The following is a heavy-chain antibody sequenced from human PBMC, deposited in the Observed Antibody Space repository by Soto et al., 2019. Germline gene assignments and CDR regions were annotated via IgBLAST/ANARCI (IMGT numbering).Heavy chain of an antibody. V-gene: IGHV3-30*18. D-gene: IGHD3-22*01. J-gene: IGHJ6*02. Sequence: GSLRLSCAASGFTFNSYGMHWVRQAPGKGLEWVAVISYDGSNKYYADSVKGRFTISRDNSKNTLYLQMNSLRAEDTAVYYCAKAQKYYYDSSGYYLYYYYYGMDVWGQGTTVTVSS. CDR1: GFTFNSYG. CDR2: ISYDGSNK. CDR3: AKAQKYYYDSSGYYLYYYYYGMDV.